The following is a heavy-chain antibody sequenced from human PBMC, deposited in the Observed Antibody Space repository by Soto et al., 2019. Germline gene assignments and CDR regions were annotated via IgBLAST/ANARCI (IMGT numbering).Heavy chain of an antibody. CDR3: ARPNLYCSSTSCYDY. J-gene: IGHJ4*02. CDR1: GFTFSSYA. V-gene: IGHV3-23*01. D-gene: IGHD2-2*01. CDR2: ISGGGGST. Sequence: EVQLLESGGGLVQPGGSLRLSCAASGFTFSSYAMSWVRQAPGKGLEWVSAISGGGGSTYNADSVKGRFTISRDNSKNTLDLQMNSLRAGDTAVYYCARPNLYCSSTSCYDYWGQGTLVTVSS.